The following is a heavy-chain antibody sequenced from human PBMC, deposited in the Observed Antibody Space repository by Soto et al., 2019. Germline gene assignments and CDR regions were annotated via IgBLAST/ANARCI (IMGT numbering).Heavy chain of an antibody. CDR2: ISAYNGNT. V-gene: IGHV1-18*01. Sequence: ASVKVSCKASGYTFTSYGISWVRQAPGQGLEWMGWISAYNGNTNYAQKLQGRVTMTTDTSTSTAYMELRSLRSDDTAVYYCAKVNWNGRPRAAFDIWGQGTMVTVS. J-gene: IGHJ3*02. CDR1: GYTFTSYG. CDR3: AKVNWNGRPRAAFDI. D-gene: IGHD1-20*01.